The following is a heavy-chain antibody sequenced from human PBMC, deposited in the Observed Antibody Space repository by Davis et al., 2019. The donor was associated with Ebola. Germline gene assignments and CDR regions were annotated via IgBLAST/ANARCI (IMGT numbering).Heavy chain of an antibody. CDR3: ARDGAWDPKDWFDP. Sequence: ASVKVSCKASGYTFTGYYMHWVRQAPGQGLEWMGWINPNSGGTNYAQKFQGRVTMTRDTSISTAYMELSRLRSDDTAVYYCARDGAWDPKDWFDPWGQGTLVTVSS. CDR1: GYTFTGYY. V-gene: IGHV1-2*02. CDR2: INPNSGGT. D-gene: IGHD1-26*01. J-gene: IGHJ5*02.